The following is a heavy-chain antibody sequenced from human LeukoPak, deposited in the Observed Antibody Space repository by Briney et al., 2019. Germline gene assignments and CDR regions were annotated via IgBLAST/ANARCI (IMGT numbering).Heavy chain of an antibody. CDR1: GFTFSSYS. V-gene: IGHV3-21*01. J-gene: IGHJ4*02. CDR2: ISSSSYI. Sequence: GGSLRLSCAASGFTFSSYSMNWVRQAPGKGLEWVSSISSSSYIYYADSVKGRFTISRDNAKNSLYPQMNSLRAEDAAVYYCAREGHIVATILDYRGQGTLVTVSS. CDR3: AREGHIVATILDY. D-gene: IGHD5-12*01.